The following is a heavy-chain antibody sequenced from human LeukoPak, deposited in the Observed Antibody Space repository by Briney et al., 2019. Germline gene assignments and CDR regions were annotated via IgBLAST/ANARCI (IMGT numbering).Heavy chain of an antibody. CDR1: GFTFSSYG. J-gene: IGHJ4*02. D-gene: IGHD1-26*01. Sequence: GRSLRLSCAASGFTFSSYGMHWVRQAPGKGLEWVAVIWYDGSNKYYADSVKGRFTISRDNSKNTLYLQMNSLRAKDTAVYYCAARSFAVWGQGTLVTVSS. CDR3: AARSFAV. CDR2: IWYDGSNK. V-gene: IGHV3-33*01.